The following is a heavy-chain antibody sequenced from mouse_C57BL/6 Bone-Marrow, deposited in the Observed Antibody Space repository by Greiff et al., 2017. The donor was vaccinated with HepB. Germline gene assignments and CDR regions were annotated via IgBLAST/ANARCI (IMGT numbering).Heavy chain of an antibody. CDR1: GYTFTSYW. CDR2: IYPGSGST. D-gene: IGHD1-1*01. J-gene: IGHJ1*03. Sequence: QVQLQQPGAELVKPGASVKMSCKASGYTFTSYWITWVKQRPGQGLEWIGDIYPGSGSTNYNEKFKSKATLTVDTSSSTAYMQLSSLTSEDSAVYYCARPIYYGSSFWYVDVWGTGTTVTVSS. CDR3: ARPIYYGSSFWYVDV. V-gene: IGHV1-55*01.